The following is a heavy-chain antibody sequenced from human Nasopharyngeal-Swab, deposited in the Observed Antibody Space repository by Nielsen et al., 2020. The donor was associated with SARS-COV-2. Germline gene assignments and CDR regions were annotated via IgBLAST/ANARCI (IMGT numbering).Heavy chain of an antibody. Sequence: GGSLRLSCSASGFNFTSHAIHCVRQPPGKGLEWVAVVSYDGTNTFYADSVKGRFAISRDNSKSTVSLQMNSLRSEDTAVYYCAKDRGGRSLDSWGQGTLVTVSS. CDR3: AKDRGGRSLDS. V-gene: IGHV3-30-3*02. J-gene: IGHJ4*02. D-gene: IGHD3-16*01. CDR2: VSYDGTNT. CDR1: GFNFTSHA.